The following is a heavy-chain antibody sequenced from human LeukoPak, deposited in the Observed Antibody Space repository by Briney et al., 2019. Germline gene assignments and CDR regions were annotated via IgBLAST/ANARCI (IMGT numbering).Heavy chain of an antibody. CDR3: ARLVTGTTFWFDP. J-gene: IGHJ5*02. V-gene: IGHV3-30*03. CDR2: ISYDGSNK. D-gene: IGHD1-7*01. CDR1: GFTFSSYG. Sequence: GGSLRLSCAASGFTFSSYGMHWVRQAPGKGLEWVAVISYDGSNKYYADSVKGRFTISRDNSKNTLYLQMNSLRAEDTAVYYCARLVTGTTFWFDPWGQGTLVTVSS.